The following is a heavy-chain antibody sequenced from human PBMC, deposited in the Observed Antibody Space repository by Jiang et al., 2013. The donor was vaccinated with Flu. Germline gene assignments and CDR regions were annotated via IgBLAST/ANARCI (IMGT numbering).Heavy chain of an antibody. CDR3: ARHVSSSWGPGDAFDI. V-gene: IGHV4-38-2*01. J-gene: IGHJ3*02. CDR2: IYHSGST. CDR1: GYSFGSDYY. Sequence: SGPGLVKPSETLSLTCAVSGYSFGSDYYWGWIRQPPGKGLEWIGNIYHSGSTYYNPSLKSRVTISVDTSKKQFSLKLSSVTAADTAVYYCARHVSSSWGPGDAFDIWGQGTMVTVSS. D-gene: IGHD6-13*01.